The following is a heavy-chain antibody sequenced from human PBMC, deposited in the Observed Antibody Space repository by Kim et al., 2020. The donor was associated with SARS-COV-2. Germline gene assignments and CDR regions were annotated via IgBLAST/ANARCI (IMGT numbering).Heavy chain of an antibody. Sequence: TYSAESVKGRFTISRDNAKNTLYLKMSSLRAEDTALYYCARRGTKGLAYWGQGTLVTVSS. CDR2: T. J-gene: IGHJ4*02. V-gene: IGHV3-23*01. CDR3: ARRGTKGLAY. D-gene: IGHD3-16*01.